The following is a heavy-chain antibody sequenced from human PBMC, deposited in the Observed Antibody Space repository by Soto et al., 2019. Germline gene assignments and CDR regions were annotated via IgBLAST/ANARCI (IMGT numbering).Heavy chain of an antibody. J-gene: IGHJ6*02. V-gene: IGHV3-23*04. D-gene: IGHD6-13*01. Sequence: EVRLVESGGGLVQRGGSLRLSCAASGFTFSSYAMTWVRQAPGKGLEWVSIISVRGGGTYYGDSVKGRFTISRDNSTNPLYPQMNTLRVEDPAVYYCAEDRPYIAAAGTVGIDVWGQWTTVTVSS. CDR1: GFTFSSYA. CDR3: AEDRPYIAAAGTVGIDV. CDR2: ISVRGGGT.